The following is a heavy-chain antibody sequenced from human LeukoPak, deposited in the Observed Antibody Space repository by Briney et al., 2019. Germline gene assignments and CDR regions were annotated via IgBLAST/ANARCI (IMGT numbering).Heavy chain of an antibody. V-gene: IGHV3-23*01. CDR3: AKPISGGLAVTADWFHP. D-gene: IGHD6-19*01. Sequence: GGSLRLFCAASGFAFSFYAMSWLRQPPGKGLEWVSTINANSGTTSYAASVRGRFTISRDNSKNTLYLQVNTLRADDTATYYCAKPISGGLAVTADWFHPWGQGTLVVVSS. J-gene: IGHJ5*01. CDR1: GFAFSFYA. CDR2: INANSGTT.